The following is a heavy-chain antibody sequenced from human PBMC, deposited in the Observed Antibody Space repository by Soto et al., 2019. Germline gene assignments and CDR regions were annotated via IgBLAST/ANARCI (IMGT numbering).Heavy chain of an antibody. Sequence: GGSLRLSCAASGFTFSSYGMHWVRQAPGKGLEWVAVIWYDGSNKYYADSVKGRFTISRDNSKNTLYLQMNSLRAEDTAVYYCARAGDYYDSSGYSAYWGQGTLVTVSS. CDR3: ARAGDYYDSSGYSAY. D-gene: IGHD3-22*01. CDR1: GFTFSSYG. CDR2: IWYDGSNK. V-gene: IGHV3-33*01. J-gene: IGHJ4*02.